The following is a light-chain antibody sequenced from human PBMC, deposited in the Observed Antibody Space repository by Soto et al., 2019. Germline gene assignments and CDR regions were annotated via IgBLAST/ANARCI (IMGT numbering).Light chain of an antibody. CDR1: QDIGDT. Sequence: LTQSPDTLSVSPGEGATLSCRASQDIGDTLAWYQQQPGQAPRLLVYDASSRATGIPGRFSGSGAGTDFTLTSTSLPPDDSADYYWQHRINSRTFGQGTKVDIK. V-gene: IGKV3-11*01. CDR2: DAS. CDR3: QHRINSRT. J-gene: IGKJ1*01.